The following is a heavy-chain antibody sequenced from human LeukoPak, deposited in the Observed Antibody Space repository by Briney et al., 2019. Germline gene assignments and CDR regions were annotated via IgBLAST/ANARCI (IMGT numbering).Heavy chain of an antibody. J-gene: IGHJ4*02. Sequence: GGSLRLSCAASAFTFDDYGMSWVRQAPGKGLEWVSGINWDGGSTGYADSVKGRFTISRDNAKNSLYLQMHSLRAEDTALYYCARDLGYVWGSYRSPFDYWGQGTLVTVSS. CDR3: ARDLGYVWGSYRSPFDY. V-gene: IGHV3-20*04. CDR2: INWDGGST. D-gene: IGHD3-16*02. CDR1: AFTFDDYG.